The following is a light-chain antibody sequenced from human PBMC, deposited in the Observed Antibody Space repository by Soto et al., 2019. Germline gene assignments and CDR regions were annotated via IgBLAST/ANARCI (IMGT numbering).Light chain of an antibody. Sequence: NFMLTQPHSVPDSPGKTVIISCTRSSGSIASNYVQWYQQRPGSSPTTVIYEDNQRPSGVPDRFSGSIDSSSNSASLTISGLETEDEADYYCQSYDATNQVFGGGTKLTVL. J-gene: IGLJ3*02. CDR1: SGSIASNY. CDR2: EDN. V-gene: IGLV6-57*01. CDR3: QSYDATNQV.